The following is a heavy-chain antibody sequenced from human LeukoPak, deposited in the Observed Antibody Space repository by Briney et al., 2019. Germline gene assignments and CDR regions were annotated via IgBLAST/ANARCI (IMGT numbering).Heavy chain of an antibody. CDR2: ISSSSSYI. D-gene: IGHD1-26*01. V-gene: IGHV3-21*01. J-gene: IGHJ4*02. CDR3: ARDRLVGAADY. CDR1: GFTFSSYS. Sequence: PGGSLRLSCAASGFTFSSYSMSWVRQAPGKGREWVSSISSSSSYIYYADSVKGRFTISRDNAKNSLYLQMNSLRAEDTAVYYCARDRLVGAADYWGQGTLVTVSS.